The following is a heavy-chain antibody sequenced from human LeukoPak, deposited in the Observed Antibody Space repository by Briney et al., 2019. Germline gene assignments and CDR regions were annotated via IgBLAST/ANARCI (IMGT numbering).Heavy chain of an antibody. J-gene: IGHJ4*02. V-gene: IGHV4-34*01. Sequence: PSETLSLTCTLNGDSLNGSHWSWLRQPPGKGLEWFGEINQSGGTHYNPALWSRLTISIDTSKNKFSLQLPSVTAADTGVYFCARVSDIMISFGGAISYFDYWGQGALVTVSS. CDR2: INQSGGT. CDR1: GDSLNGSH. D-gene: IGHD3-16*02. CDR3: ARVSDIMISFGGAISYFDY.